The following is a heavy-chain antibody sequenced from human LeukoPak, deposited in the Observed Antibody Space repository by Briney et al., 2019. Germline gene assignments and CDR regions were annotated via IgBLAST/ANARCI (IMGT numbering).Heavy chain of an antibody. J-gene: IGHJ5*02. CDR3: ANFQTVGVKPFEH. CDR2: ISPDSTFI. D-gene: IGHD1-26*01. CDR1: GFTFNVDG. Sequence: GGSLRLSCSGSGFTFNVDGMNWVRQAPGKGLEWVSSISPDSTFIPQADSVKGRFTISRDNSKNSLYLQMESLRVEDTAVYYCANFQTVGVKPFEHWGQGTLVTVSS. V-gene: IGHV3-21*01.